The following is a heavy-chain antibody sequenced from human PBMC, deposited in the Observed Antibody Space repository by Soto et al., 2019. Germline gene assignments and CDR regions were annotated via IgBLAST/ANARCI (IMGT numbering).Heavy chain of an antibody. V-gene: IGHV3-66*01. Sequence: EVQVVESGGGLVQPGGSLRLSCAASGFTVSNNYMTWVRQAPGKGLEWVSLIYSRGGTDYADSVKGRFTISRDNSKNMVYLQMNSLRVEDTAVYYCARGGSGSQTVGYWGQGGRVTVSS. CDR3: ARGGSGSQTVGY. CDR1: GFTVSNNY. D-gene: IGHD1-26*01. CDR2: IYSRGGT. J-gene: IGHJ4*02.